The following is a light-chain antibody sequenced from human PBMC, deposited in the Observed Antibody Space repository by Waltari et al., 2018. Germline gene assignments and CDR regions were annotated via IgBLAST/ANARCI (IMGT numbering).Light chain of an antibody. Sequence: DIVMTQSPLSLPVTPGESASISCRSSQSLLHSNGYTYLDWYLQRPGQSPQLLIYLGSSRASGVPDRFSGSGSGTDFTLKISRVEAADVGVYYCMQALQTPFTFGPGTKVDIK. CDR2: LGS. CDR3: MQALQTPFT. V-gene: IGKV2-28*01. J-gene: IGKJ3*01. CDR1: QSLLHSNGYTY.